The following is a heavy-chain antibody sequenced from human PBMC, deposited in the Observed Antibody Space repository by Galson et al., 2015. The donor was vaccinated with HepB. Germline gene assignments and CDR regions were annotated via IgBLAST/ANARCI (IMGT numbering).Heavy chain of an antibody. CDR2: ISATGTTI. V-gene: IGHV3-48*03. D-gene: IGHD3-3*01. CDR1: GFTFSSYN. J-gene: IGHJ5*02. Sequence: SLRLSCAASGFTFSSYNMNWVRQAPGKGLDWISYISATGTTIDYADSVKGRFIISRDNAKNSLYLQVNSLRVEDTAVYYCARDSRATFGEPNWFDPWGQGTPVIVSS. CDR3: ARDSRATFGEPNWFDP.